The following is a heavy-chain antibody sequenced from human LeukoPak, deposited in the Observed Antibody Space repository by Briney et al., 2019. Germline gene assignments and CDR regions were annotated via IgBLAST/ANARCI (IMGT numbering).Heavy chain of an antibody. CDR2: INAGNGNT. V-gene: IGHV1-3*01. CDR3: ARPYDYVWGSSSGQYDAFDI. D-gene: IGHD3-16*01. Sequence: ASVKVSCKASGYTFTNYAMHWVRQAPGQRLEWMGWINAGNGNTKYSQEFQGRVTITRDTSASAAYMELSSLRSDDTAVYYCARPYDYVWGSSSGQYDAFDIWGQGTMVTVSS. J-gene: IGHJ3*02. CDR1: GYTFTNYA.